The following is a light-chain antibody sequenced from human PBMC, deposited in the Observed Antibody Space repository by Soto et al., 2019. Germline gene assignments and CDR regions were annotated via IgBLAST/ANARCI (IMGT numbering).Light chain of an antibody. J-gene: IGKJ2*01. V-gene: IGKV3-15*01. CDR3: QQYSNWPYT. Sequence: EIVMTQSPATLSVSPGERATLSCRASQSVSSNLAWYQQKPSQAPRLLIYGASTRATGIPARFSGSGSGTEITLTISSLQSEEFAVYYCQQYSNWPYTFGQGTKLEIK. CDR2: GAS. CDR1: QSVSSN.